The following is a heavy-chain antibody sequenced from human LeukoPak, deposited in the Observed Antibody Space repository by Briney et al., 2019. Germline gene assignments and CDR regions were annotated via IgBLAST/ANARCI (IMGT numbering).Heavy chain of an antibody. CDR2: IIPIFGTA. V-gene: IGHV1-69*13. CDR3: ARARSRYYYDSSGYLPGGFDY. Sequence: SVKVSCKASGGTFSSYAISWVRQAPGQGLEWMGGIIPIFGTANYAQKFQGRVTITADESTSTAYMELSSLRSEDTAVYYCARARSRYYYDSSGYLPGGFDYWGQGTLVTVSS. D-gene: IGHD3-22*01. J-gene: IGHJ4*02. CDR1: GGTFSSYA.